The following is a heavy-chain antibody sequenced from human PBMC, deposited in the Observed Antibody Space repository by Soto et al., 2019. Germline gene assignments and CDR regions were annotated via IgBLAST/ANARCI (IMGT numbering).Heavy chain of an antibody. CDR1: GFTFSSYG. V-gene: IGHV3-30*18. D-gene: IGHD3-10*01. Sequence: GGSLRLSCAASGFTFSSYGMHWVRQAPGKGLEWVAVISYDGSNKYYADSVKGRFTISRDNSKNTLYLQMNSLRAEDTAVYYCAKDRYYAFDPWGQGTLVTVS. CDR2: ISYDGSNK. CDR3: AKDRYYAFDP. J-gene: IGHJ5*02.